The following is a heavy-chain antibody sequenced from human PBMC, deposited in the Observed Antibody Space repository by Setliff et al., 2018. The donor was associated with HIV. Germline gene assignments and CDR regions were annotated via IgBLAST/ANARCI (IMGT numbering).Heavy chain of an antibody. CDR2: FDPEDGET. D-gene: IGHD6-13*01. CDR3: ATDPGYSSTWYSESFQH. V-gene: IGHV1-24*01. Sequence: ASVKVSCKISGYTLTELSIHWVRQAPGKGLEWMANFDPEDGETFYAQKFQGRLSMTEDTSTDTAYMELSSLRSDDTAMYYCATDPGYSSTWYSESFQHWGQGTEVTVSS. J-gene: IGHJ1*01. CDR1: GYTLTELS.